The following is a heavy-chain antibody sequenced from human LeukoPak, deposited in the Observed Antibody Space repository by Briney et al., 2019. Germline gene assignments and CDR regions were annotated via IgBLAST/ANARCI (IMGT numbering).Heavy chain of an antibody. J-gene: IGHJ4*02. D-gene: IGHD6-19*01. CDR2: ISSSGSTI. V-gene: IGHV3-11*04. CDR3: AREFTTVAGTGDY. Sequence: PGGSLRLSCTASGFTFSDYYMNWIRQAPGKGLEWVSYISSSGSTIYYADSVKGRFTISRDNAKNSLYLQMNSLRAEDTAVYYCAREFTTVAGTGDYWGQGTLVTVSS. CDR1: GFTFSDYY.